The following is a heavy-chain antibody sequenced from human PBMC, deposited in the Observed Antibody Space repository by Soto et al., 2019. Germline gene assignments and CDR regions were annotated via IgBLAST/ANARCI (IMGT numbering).Heavy chain of an antibody. Sequence: PGGSLRLSCEVSGFSLSGYGMHWVRQAPGKGLEWVAVIWYDGTTKNYADSVKGRFTISRDNSRNTLYLQMNSLRAEDTAVYYCARDRPRRTSGYFFDYWGQGTLVTVSS. CDR3: ARDRPRRTSGYFFDY. D-gene: IGHD1-1*01. V-gene: IGHV3-33*01. CDR2: IWYDGTTK. J-gene: IGHJ4*02. CDR1: GFSLSGYG.